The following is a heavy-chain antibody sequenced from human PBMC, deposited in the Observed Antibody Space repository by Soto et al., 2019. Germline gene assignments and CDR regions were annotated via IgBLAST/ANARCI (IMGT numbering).Heavy chain of an antibody. Sequence: EVQLLESGGGLGQPGGSLRLSCAASGFIFSSYAMNWVRQAPGKGLEWVSGISGSGGSTYYADSVKGRFTISRDSSKSTLYLQMNSLTAEDTAVYFCARDGGKGSSAWTKYYFGYWGQGTLVTVSS. CDR2: ISGSGGST. CDR3: ARDGGKGSSAWTKYYFGY. V-gene: IGHV3-23*01. CDR1: GFIFSSYA. J-gene: IGHJ4*02. D-gene: IGHD6-19*01.